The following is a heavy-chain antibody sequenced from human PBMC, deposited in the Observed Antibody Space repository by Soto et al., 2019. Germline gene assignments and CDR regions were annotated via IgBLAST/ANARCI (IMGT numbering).Heavy chain of an antibody. CDR2: INRSGST. D-gene: IGHD1-26*01. CDR1: GGSFNVYY. Sequence: QVQLQQWGAGLLKPSETLALTCAVYGGSFNVYYWTWMRQPPGKGLEWIGEINRSGSTNYNPSLRSXXTISIDTAKIQFSLTLSSVTAADTAIYYCARGPSVGAFFDFWGQGSQVTVSP. V-gene: IGHV4-34*01. J-gene: IGHJ4*02. CDR3: ARGPSVGAFFDF.